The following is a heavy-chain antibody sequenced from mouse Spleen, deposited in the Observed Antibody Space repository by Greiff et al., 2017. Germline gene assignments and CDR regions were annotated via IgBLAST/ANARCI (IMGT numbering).Heavy chain of an antibody. J-gene: IGHJ4*01. V-gene: IGHV1-69*01. D-gene: IGHD2-14*01. CDR2: IDPSDSYT. CDR3: ARRGYDNAMDY. CDR1: GYTFTSYW. Sequence: QVQLQQPGAELVMPGASVKLSCKASGYTFTSYWMHWVKQRPGQGLEWIGEIDPSDSYTNYNQKFKGKATLTVDKSSSTAYMQLSSLTSEDSAVYYCARRGYDNAMDYWGQGTSVTVSS.